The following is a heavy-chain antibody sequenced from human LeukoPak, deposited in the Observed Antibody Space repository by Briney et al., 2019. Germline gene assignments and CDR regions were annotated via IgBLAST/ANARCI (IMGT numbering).Heavy chain of an antibody. J-gene: IGHJ4*02. CDR3: ARVPIAVAGIREYYFDY. CDR2: ISSSSSYI. CDR1: RFTFSSYS. V-gene: IGHV3-21*01. D-gene: IGHD6-19*01. Sequence: GGSLRLSCAASRFTFSSYSMNWVRQAPGKGLEWVSSISSSSSYIYYADSVKGRFTISRDNAKNSLYLQMNSLRAEDTAVYYCARVPIAVAGIREYYFDYWGQGTLVTVSS.